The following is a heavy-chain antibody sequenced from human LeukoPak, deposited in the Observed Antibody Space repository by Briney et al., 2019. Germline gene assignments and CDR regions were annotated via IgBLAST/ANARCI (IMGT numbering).Heavy chain of an antibody. Sequence: SETLSLTCPVSGGSISSYYWTWIRQPPGKRLEWIGYIYNTGSANYNPSFKGRVTLSVDTSKDQFSLKLSSVTAADTAVCYCAREDRDGYNSRGNWFDPWGQGTLVTVSS. CDR3: AREDRDGYNSRGNWFDP. CDR2: IYNTGSA. J-gene: IGHJ5*02. D-gene: IGHD5-24*01. CDR1: GGSISSYY. V-gene: IGHV4-59*01.